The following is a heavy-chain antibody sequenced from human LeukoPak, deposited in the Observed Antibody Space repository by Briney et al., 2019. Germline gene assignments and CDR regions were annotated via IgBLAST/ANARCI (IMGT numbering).Heavy chain of an antibody. J-gene: IGHJ4*02. CDR3: ARGQYYDFWSGYYGVDY. CDR2: INPNSGGT. Sequence: ASVKVSCKASGYTFTGYYMHWVRQAPGQGVEWMGRINPNSGGTNYAQKFQGRVTMTRDTSISTAYMELSRLRSDDTAVYYCARGQYYDFWSGYYGVDYWGQGTLVTVSS. CDR1: GYTFTGYY. V-gene: IGHV1-2*06. D-gene: IGHD3-3*01.